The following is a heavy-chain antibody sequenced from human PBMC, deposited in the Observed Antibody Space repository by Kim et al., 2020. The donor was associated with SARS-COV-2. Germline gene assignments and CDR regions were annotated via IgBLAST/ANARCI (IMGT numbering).Heavy chain of an antibody. CDR1: GFTFSSYW. Sequence: GGSLRLSCAASGFTFSSYWMSWVRQAPGKGLEWVANIKQDGSEKYYVDSVKGRFTISRDNAKNSLYLQMNSLRAEDTAVYYCARANDYGDCEIGYWGQGTLVTVSS. CDR3: ARANDYGDCEIGY. D-gene: IGHD4-17*01. CDR2: IKQDGSEK. V-gene: IGHV3-7*01. J-gene: IGHJ4*02.